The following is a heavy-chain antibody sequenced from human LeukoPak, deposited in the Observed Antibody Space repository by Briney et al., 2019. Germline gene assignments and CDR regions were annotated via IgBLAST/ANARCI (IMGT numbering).Heavy chain of an antibody. Sequence: PGGSLRLSCAASGFTFSDHYFDWVRQAPGKGLEWVSRLRSKAESYTTNYAAPVKGRFTISRGDSKNSLYLQMNSLKIEDSAVYYCVRGAKVRGDAFDIWGRGTAVTVSS. V-gene: IGHV3-72*01. J-gene: IGHJ3*02. D-gene: IGHD3-10*01. CDR2: LRSKAESYTT. CDR1: GFTFSDHY. CDR3: VRGAKVRGDAFDI.